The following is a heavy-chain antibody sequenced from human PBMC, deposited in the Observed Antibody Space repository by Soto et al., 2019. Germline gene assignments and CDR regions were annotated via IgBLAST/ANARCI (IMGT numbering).Heavy chain of an antibody. CDR2: INPSGGST. J-gene: IGHJ4*02. CDR3: ARGRDSVVAATPHFDY. V-gene: IGHV1-46*03. D-gene: IGHD2-15*01. CDR1: GYTFTSYY. Sequence: GASVKVSCKASGYTFTSYYMHWVRQDPGQGLEWMGIINPSGGSTSYAQKFQGRVTMTRDTSTSTVYMELSSLRSEDTAVYYCARGRDSVVAATPHFDYWGQGTLVTVSS.